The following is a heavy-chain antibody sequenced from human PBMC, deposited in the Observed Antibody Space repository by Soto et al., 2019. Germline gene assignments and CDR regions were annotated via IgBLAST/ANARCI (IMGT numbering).Heavy chain of an antibody. J-gene: IGHJ4*02. CDR2: IDPKRGGT. D-gene: IGHD5-12*01. CDR1: GPTFIAYY. Sequence: QLVQSGAEVKKPGASVKVSCKTSGPTFIAYYIHWVRQAPGQGVGWMGWIDPKRGGTTYEQKFLGRFTMTRDTSINTSYMELNTLTSDDTTLYYCARMSVDVPDWGQGTLIPVSS. CDR3: ARMSVDVPD. V-gene: IGHV1-2*02.